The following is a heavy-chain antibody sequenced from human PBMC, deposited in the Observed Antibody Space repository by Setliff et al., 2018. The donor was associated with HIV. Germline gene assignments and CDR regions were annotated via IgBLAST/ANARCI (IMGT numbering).Heavy chain of an antibody. V-gene: IGHV4-4*08. D-gene: IGHD3-16*01. CDR3: ARGNFNY. CDR2: IYTSGST. CDR1: GGSISSYY. J-gene: IGHJ4*02. Sequence: PSETLSLTCTVSGGSISSYYWSWIRQPPGKGLEWIGYIYTSGSTNYNPSLKNRVTISVDTSKNQFSLNLNSVTAADTAVYYCARGNFNYWGQGTLVTVSS.